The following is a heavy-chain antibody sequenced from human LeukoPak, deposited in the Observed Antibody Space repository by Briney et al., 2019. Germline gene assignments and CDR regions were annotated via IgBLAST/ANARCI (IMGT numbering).Heavy chain of an antibody. D-gene: IGHD2-15*01. V-gene: IGHV5-51*01. J-gene: IGHJ4*02. Sequence: GESLKISCKGSGYSFTSYWIGWVRQMPGKGLEWMGIIYPGDSDTRYSPSFQGQVTISADKSISTAYLQWSSLKASDIAMYYCARHRYCSGGSCYSFDYWGQGTLVTVSS. CDR3: ARHRYCSGGSCYSFDY. CDR1: GYSFTSYW. CDR2: IYPGDSDT.